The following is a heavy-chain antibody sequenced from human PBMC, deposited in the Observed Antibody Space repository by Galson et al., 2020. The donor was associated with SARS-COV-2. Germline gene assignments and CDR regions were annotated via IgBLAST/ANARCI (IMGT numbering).Heavy chain of an antibody. V-gene: IGHV4-59*01. CDR3: ARGFGES. Sequence: SETLSLTCTVSGGSISGYYWSWIRQPPGKGLELIGYIFYSGSTNYNPSLKSRVTISVDTSKNQFSLRLSSVTAADTAVYYCARGFGESWGPGTLVTVSS. D-gene: IGHD3-10*01. CDR2: IFYSGST. J-gene: IGHJ4*02. CDR1: GGSISGYY.